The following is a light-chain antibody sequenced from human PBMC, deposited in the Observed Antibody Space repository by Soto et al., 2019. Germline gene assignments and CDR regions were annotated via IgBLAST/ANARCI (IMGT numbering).Light chain of an antibody. V-gene: IGKV2-28*01. CDR3: MQALQTPMYT. CDR1: QSLLHSNGYNY. CDR2: LGS. Sequence: DIVMTQSPLSLPVTPGEPASICCRSSQSLLHSNGYNYLDWYLQKPGQSPQLLIYLGSNRASGVPDRFSGSGSGTDFTLKISRVEAEDVGVYYCMQALQTPMYTFGQGTKLEIK. J-gene: IGKJ2*01.